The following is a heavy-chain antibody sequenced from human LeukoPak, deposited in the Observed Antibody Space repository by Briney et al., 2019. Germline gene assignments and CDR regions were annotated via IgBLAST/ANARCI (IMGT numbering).Heavy chain of an antibody. Sequence: ASVKVSCKASGYTFTGYYMHWVRQAPGQGLEWMGWINPNSGGTNYAQKFQGRVTMTRDTSISTAYMELSRLGSDDTAVYYCARVTMVRGVIIWAPILGYWGQGTLVTVSS. D-gene: IGHD3-10*01. CDR1: GYTFTGYY. V-gene: IGHV1-2*02. CDR3: ARVTMVRGVIIWAPILGY. J-gene: IGHJ4*02. CDR2: INPNSGGT.